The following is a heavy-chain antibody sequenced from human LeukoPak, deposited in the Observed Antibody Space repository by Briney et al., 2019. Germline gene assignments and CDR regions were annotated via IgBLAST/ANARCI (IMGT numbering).Heavy chain of an antibody. CDR3: ARVEVIGSTRYFDY. Sequence: SETLSLTCTVSGGSISSGGNYWSWLRQLPGKGLEWIGYIYYVGNTNYNPSLKSRLSVSVDTSKNQFSLRLTSVTAADTAVYYCARVEVIGSTRYFDYWGQGAMVSVSS. V-gene: IGHV4-31*03. D-gene: IGHD3-16*02. CDR1: GGSISSGGNY. J-gene: IGHJ4*02. CDR2: IYYVGNT.